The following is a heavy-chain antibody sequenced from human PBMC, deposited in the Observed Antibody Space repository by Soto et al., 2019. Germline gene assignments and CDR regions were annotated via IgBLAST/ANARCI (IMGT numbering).Heavy chain of an antibody. CDR2: INSDGSST. Sequence: EVQLVESGGGLVQPGGSLRLSCAASGFTFSSYWMHWVRQAPGKGLVWVSRINSDGSSTSYADSVKGRFTISRDNAKNTLYLQMNSLRAEDTAVYYCARDLDRYSSSSPEDKGDAFDIWGQGTMVTVSS. J-gene: IGHJ3*02. D-gene: IGHD6-6*01. CDR1: GFTFSSYW. V-gene: IGHV3-74*01. CDR3: ARDLDRYSSSSPEDKGDAFDI.